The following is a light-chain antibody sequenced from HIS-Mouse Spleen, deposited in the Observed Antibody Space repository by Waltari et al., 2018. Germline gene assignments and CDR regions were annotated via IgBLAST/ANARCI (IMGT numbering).Light chain of an antibody. CDR2: RHN. CDR3: AAWDDSLSGWV. V-gene: IGLV1-47*01. J-gene: IGLJ3*02. CDR1: SSNIGSNY. Sequence: QSVLTQPPSASGTPGQRVTISCSGSSSNIGSNYVYWYQQLPGTAPKLLIYRHNRRPSGVPDRLSGSKSGTSASLAISGRRSEDEADYYCAAWDDSLSGWVFGGGTKLTVV.